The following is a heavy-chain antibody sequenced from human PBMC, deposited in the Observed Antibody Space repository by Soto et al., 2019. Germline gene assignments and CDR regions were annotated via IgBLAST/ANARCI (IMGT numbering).Heavy chain of an antibody. CDR2: IYYSGST. Sequence: QLQLQESGPGLVKPSETLSLTCTVSGGSISSSSYYWGWIRQPPGKGLEWIGSIYYSGSTYYNPSLKSRVTISVDTSKNQISLKLSSVTAADTAVYYCARIPDMITYGGVPQPLDYWGQGTLVTVSS. D-gene: IGHD3-16*01. J-gene: IGHJ4*02. CDR3: ARIPDMITYGGVPQPLDY. V-gene: IGHV4-39*01. CDR1: GGSISSSSYY.